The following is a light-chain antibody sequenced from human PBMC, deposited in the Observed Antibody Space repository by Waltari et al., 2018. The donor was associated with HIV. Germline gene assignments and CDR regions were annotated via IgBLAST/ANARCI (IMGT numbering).Light chain of an antibody. CDR2: RVN. V-gene: IGLV1-47*01. J-gene: IGLJ2*01. Sequence: QSVLTQPPSASGTPGQRVTISCSGNRSNIGSNYVDWYQQLPGTAPKLLISRVNQRHSGVPDRFSGSKSGTSVSLAISGLRSEDELDYYWAAWDDSLSGVVFGGGTKLTVL. CDR3: AAWDDSLSGVV. CDR1: RSNIGSNY.